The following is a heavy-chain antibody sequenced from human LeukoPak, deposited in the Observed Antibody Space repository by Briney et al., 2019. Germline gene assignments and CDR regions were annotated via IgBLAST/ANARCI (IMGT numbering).Heavy chain of an antibody. Sequence: SETLSLTCAVYGGSFSGYYWSWIRQPPGKGLEWIGEINHSGSTNYNPSLKSRVTISVDTSKNQFSLKLSSVTAADTAVYYCARGYCGGDCSPPDWFDPWGQGTLVTVSS. CDR2: INHSGST. J-gene: IGHJ5*02. V-gene: IGHV4-34*01. CDR1: GGSFSGYY. D-gene: IGHD2-21*02. CDR3: ARGYCGGDCSPPDWFDP.